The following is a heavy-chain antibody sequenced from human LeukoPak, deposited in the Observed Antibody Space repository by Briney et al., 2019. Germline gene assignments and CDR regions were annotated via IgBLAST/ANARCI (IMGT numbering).Heavy chain of an antibody. J-gene: IGHJ4*02. Sequence: PSETLSLTCTVSGGSINYYSWSWIRQPAGKGLEWIGHIYTSGSTNYNPSLKSRVTMSVDTSKNQFSLKLSSVTAADTAVYYCARHSRLDKSSLSWADYWGQGTLVTVSS. CDR3: ARHSRLDKSSLSWADY. V-gene: IGHV4-4*07. CDR1: GGSINYYS. D-gene: IGHD2-2*03. CDR2: IYTSGST.